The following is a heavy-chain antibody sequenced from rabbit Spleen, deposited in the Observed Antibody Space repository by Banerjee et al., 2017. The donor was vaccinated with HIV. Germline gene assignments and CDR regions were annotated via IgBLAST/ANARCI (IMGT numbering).Heavy chain of an antibody. D-gene: IGHD1-1*01. CDR3: ARDLVAVIGWNFNL. V-gene: IGHV1S45*01. J-gene: IGHJ4*01. Sequence: QEQLVESGGGLVQPEGSLTLTCTASGFSFSNNYYMCWVRQAPGKGLEWIACIYAGSSGSTYYASWAKGRFTISKTSSTTVTLQMTSLTAADTATYFCARDLVAVIGWNFNLWGPGTLVTVS. CDR1: GFSFSNNYY. CDR2: IYAGSSGST.